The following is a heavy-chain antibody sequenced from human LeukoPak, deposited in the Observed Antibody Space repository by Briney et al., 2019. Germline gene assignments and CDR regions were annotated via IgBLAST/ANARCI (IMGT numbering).Heavy chain of an antibody. Sequence: GASVEVSCKVSGYTLTELSMHWVRQAPGKGLEWMGGFDPEDGETIYAQKFQGRVTMTEDTSTDTAYMELSSLRSEDTAVYYCATVKVGATGQDFDYWGQGTLVTVSS. CDR3: ATVKVGATGQDFDY. V-gene: IGHV1-24*01. CDR2: FDPEDGET. D-gene: IGHD1-26*01. J-gene: IGHJ4*02. CDR1: GYTLTELS.